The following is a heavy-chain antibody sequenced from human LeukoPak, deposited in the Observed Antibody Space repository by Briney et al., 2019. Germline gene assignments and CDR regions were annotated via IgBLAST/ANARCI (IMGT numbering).Heavy chain of an antibody. CDR1: GDSISSSY. V-gene: IGHV4-59*08. CDR3: ARHMIGAAFYALNI. Sequence: PSETLSLTCTVSGDSISSSYWSWVRQPPGKGLEWIGYMSYSGSTDYAPSLKSRVTISLDTSKNQFSLKLRSVTAADTAVYYCARHMIGAAFYALNIWGQGTMVTVSS. D-gene: IGHD6-25*01. CDR2: MSYSGST. J-gene: IGHJ3*02.